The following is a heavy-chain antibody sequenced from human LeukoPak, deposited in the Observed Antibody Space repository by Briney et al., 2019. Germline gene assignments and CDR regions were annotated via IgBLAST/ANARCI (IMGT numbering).Heavy chain of an antibody. V-gene: IGHV3-74*01. CDR2: ILSDGPNT. CDR3: ARISYHSSGYFGY. J-gene: IGHJ4*02. CDR1: GFTFSSYW. D-gene: IGHD3-22*01. Sequence: PGGSLRLSCAASGFTFSSYWMHWVRQAPGKGLVWVSRILSDGPNTNYADSVKGRFTISRDNAKNTLYLQMNSLGAEDTAVYYCARISYHSSGYFGYWGQGTLVTVSS.